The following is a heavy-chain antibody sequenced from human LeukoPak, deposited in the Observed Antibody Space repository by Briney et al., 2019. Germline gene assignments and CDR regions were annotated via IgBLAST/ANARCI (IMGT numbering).Heavy chain of an antibody. Sequence: ASVKVSCKASGGTFSSYAISWVRQAPGQGLEWMGRIIPILGIANYAQKFQGRVTITADKSTSTAYMELSGLRSEDTAVYYCARDGGNDYGDYERGRIDYWGQGTLVTVSS. CDR2: IIPILGIA. J-gene: IGHJ4*02. CDR1: GGTFSSYA. D-gene: IGHD4-17*01. V-gene: IGHV1-69*04. CDR3: ARDGGNDYGDYERGRIDY.